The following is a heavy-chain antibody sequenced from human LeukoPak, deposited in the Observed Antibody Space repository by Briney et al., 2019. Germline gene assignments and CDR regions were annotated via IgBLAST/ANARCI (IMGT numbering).Heavy chain of an antibody. Sequence: SETLSLTCTVSGGSISSYYWSWIRQPPGKGLEWIGYIYHSGSTYYNPSLKSRVTISVDRSKNQFSLKLSSVTAADTAVYYCARGGNAPDYWGQGTLVTVSS. CDR3: ARGGNAPDY. D-gene: IGHD4-23*01. J-gene: IGHJ4*02. CDR1: GGSISSYY. V-gene: IGHV4-59*12. CDR2: IYHSGST.